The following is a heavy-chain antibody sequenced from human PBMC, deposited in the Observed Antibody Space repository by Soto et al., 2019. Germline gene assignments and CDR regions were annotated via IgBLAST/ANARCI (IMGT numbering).Heavy chain of an antibody. D-gene: IGHD2-15*01. CDR1: CGSISSYY. CDR3: ARAGASGSFLFDP. J-gene: IGHJ5*02. Sequence: PSETLSLTCTVSCGSISSYYRSWIRQPPGKGLEWIGYVYYSGSTNYNPSLKSRVTISVDTSKNQFSLKLSSVTAADTAVYYCARAGASGSFLFDPWGQGTLVTVSS. V-gene: IGHV4-59*01. CDR2: VYYSGST.